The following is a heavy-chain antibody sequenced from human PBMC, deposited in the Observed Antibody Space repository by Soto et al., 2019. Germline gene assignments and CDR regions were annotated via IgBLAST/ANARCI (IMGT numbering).Heavy chain of an antibody. V-gene: IGHV1-69*11. CDR1: GGSFSDYA. CDR3: AIGLGGSDFPFDY. CDR2: IVPMLRTP. D-gene: IGHD1-26*01. Sequence: QVQLVQSGAEVKKPGSSVKVSCKASGGSFSDYAINWVRQAPGPGLEWMGGIVPMLRTPNYARKFQCRVTITADESTSTVSMELTSLTSDDTAVYYCAIGLGGSDFPFDYWGQGTLVTVSS. J-gene: IGHJ4*02.